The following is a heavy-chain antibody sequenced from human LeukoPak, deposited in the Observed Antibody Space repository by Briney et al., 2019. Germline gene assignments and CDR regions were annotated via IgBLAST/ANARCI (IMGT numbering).Heavy chain of an antibody. V-gene: IGHV1-2*02. Sequence: ASVKVSCKASGYTFTGYYMHWVRQAPGQGLEWMGWINPNSGGTNYAQKFQGRVTMTRDTSISTAYMELSRLRSDDTAVYYCARTYRYYYDSSGYYPYFDYWGQGTLVTVSS. J-gene: IGHJ4*02. CDR3: ARTYRYYYDSSGYYPYFDY. D-gene: IGHD3-22*01. CDR2: INPNSGGT. CDR1: GYTFTGYY.